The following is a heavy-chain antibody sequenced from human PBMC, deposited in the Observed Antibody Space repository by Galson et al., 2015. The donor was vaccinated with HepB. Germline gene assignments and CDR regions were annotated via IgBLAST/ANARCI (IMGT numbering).Heavy chain of an antibody. CDR2: IKQDGSEK. CDR3: ATSWWIQLGTSIGAFDI. Sequence: SLRLSCAASGFTFSSYWMSWVRQAPGKGLEWVANIKQDGSEKYYVDSVKGRFTISRDNAKNSLYLQMNSLRAEDTAVYYCATSWWIQLGTSIGAFDIWGQGTMVTVSS. D-gene: IGHD5-18*01. CDR1: GFTFSSYW. J-gene: IGHJ3*02. V-gene: IGHV3-7*03.